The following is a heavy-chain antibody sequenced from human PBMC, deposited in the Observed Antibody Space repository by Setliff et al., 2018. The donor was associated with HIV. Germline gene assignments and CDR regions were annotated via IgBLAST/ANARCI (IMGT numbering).Heavy chain of an antibody. CDR3: ARPLTPSYNFWGDAFAV. J-gene: IGHJ3*01. D-gene: IGHD3-3*01. CDR1: GASTGSGRYS. CDR2: MDESGDS. V-gene: IGHV4-30-2*01. Sequence: SETLSLTCAVSGASTGSGRYSWSWIRQPPGKGLEWIGYMDESGDSYYNPSLKNRLTISVDGSTNQLSLTLTSVTASDTAVYYCARPLTPSYNFWGDAFAVWGQGTVVTVSS.